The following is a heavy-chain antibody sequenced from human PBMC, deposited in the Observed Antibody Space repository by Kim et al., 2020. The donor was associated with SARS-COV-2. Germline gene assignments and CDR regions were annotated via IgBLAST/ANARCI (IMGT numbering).Heavy chain of an antibody. CDR1: GFTFSSYD. CDR3: ARGPETQGSFDY. V-gene: IGHV3-33*01. CDR2: IWYDGSNK. J-gene: IGHJ4*02. Sequence: GGSLRLSCAASGFTFSSYDMHWVRQAPGKGLEWVAVIWYDGSNKYYADSVKGRFTISRDNSKNTLYLQMNSLRAEDTAVYYCARGPETQGSFDYWGQGTLVTVSS.